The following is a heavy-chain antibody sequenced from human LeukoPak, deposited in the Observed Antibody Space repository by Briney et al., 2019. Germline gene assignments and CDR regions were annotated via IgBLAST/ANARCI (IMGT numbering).Heavy chain of an antibody. CDR1: GFTFSSYA. D-gene: IGHD3-10*01. CDR3: AKSPSDYINWFDP. Sequence: PGGSLRLSCAASGFTFSSYAMSWVRQAPGKGLEWVSAIRGSGRSTYYADSVKGRFTISRGNSKNTLYLQMNSLRAEDTAVYYCAKSPSDYINWFDPWGQGTLVTVSS. V-gene: IGHV3-23*01. CDR2: IRGSGRST. J-gene: IGHJ5*02.